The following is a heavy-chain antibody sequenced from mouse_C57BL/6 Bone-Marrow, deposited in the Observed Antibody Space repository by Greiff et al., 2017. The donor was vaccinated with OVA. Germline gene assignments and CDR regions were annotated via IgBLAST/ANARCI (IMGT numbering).Heavy chain of an antibody. V-gene: IGHV1-85*01. J-gene: IGHJ3*01. D-gene: IGHD2-3*01. CDR2: IYPRDGST. CDR3: AREGLYDGYKAWFAY. CDR1: GYTFTSYD. Sequence: LVEPGASVKLSCKASGYTFTSYDINWVKQRPGQGLEWIGWIYPRDGSTKYNEKFKGKATLTVDTSSSTAYMELHSLTSEDSAVYFCAREGLYDGYKAWFAYWGQGTLVTVSA.